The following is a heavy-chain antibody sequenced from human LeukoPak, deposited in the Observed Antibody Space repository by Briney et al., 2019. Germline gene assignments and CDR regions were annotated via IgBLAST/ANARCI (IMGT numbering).Heavy chain of an antibody. CDR1: GGSISSSSYY. CDR3: ARHIVVVPAALN. V-gene: IGHV4-39*01. Sequence: SETLSLTCTVSGGSISSSSYYWGWIRQPPGKGLEWIGSIYYSGSTYYNPSLKSRVTISVDTSKNQFSLKLSSVTAADAAVYYCARHIVVVPAALNWGQGTLVTVSS. J-gene: IGHJ1*01. D-gene: IGHD2-2*01. CDR2: IYYSGST.